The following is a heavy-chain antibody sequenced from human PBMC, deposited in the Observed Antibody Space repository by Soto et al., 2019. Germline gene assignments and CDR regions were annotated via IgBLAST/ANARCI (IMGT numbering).Heavy chain of an antibody. V-gene: IGHV1-8*01. CDR3: ARGHAIFGVVIGNWFDP. CDR1: GYTFTSYD. J-gene: IGHJ5*02. CDR2: MNPNSGNT. D-gene: IGHD3-3*01. Sequence: ASVKVSCKASGYTFTSYDINWVRQATGQGLEWMGWMNPNSGNTGYAQKFQGRVTMTRNTSISTAYMELSSLRSEDTAVYYCARGHAIFGVVIGNWFDPWGQGTLVTVS.